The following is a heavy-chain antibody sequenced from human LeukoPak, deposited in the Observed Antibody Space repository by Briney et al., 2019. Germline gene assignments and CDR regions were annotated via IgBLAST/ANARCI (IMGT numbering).Heavy chain of an antibody. J-gene: IGHJ6*02. CDR3: ARAPGGYSYGYGRLSQPYYGMDV. V-gene: IGHV4-34*01. CDR2: INQSEST. D-gene: IGHD5-18*01. CDR1: GASFSGYY. Sequence: TSSETLSLTCAVYGASFSGYYWSWIRQPPGKGLEWIGEINQSESTNYNPSLKSRVTISVDTSKNQFSLKLSSVTAADTAVYYCARAPGGYSYGYGRLSQPYYGMDVWGQGTTVTVSS.